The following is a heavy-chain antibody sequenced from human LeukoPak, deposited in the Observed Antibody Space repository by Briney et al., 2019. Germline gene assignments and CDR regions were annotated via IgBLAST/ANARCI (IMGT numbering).Heavy chain of an antibody. V-gene: IGHV4-34*01. Sequence: SETLSLTCAVYGGSFSGYYWSWIRQPPGKGLEWIGEINHSGSTNYNPSLKSRVTISVDTSKNQFSLKLSSVTAADTVVYYCASQYCSNTSCYTFLDYWGQGALVTVSS. J-gene: IGHJ4*02. CDR2: INHSGST. CDR3: ASQYCSNTSCYTFLDY. D-gene: IGHD2-2*02. CDR1: GGSFSGYY.